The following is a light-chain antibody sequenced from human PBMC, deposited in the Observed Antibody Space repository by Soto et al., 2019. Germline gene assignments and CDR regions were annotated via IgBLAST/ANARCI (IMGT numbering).Light chain of an antibody. J-gene: IGLJ1*01. V-gene: IGLV2-8*01. Sequence: QSVLTQPPSGSGSPGQSVTISCTGTSSDVGGYNYVSWYQQHPGKAPKFIIYEVSKRPSGVPDRFSGSESGNTASLTVSGLQAEDEADYYCSSYAGSDIYVFGTGTKVTVL. CDR3: SSYAGSDIYV. CDR2: EVS. CDR1: SSDVGGYNY.